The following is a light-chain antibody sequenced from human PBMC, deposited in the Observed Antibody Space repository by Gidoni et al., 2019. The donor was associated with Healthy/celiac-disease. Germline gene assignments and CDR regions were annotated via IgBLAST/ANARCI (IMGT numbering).Light chain of an antibody. Sequence: QSALTQPAPVSGSPGRSITISCPGTSSDVGGYNYVSWYQQHPGKAPKLMIYEVSNRPSGVSNRFSGSKSGNTASLTISGLQAEDEADYYCSSYTSSSTLVFGGGTQLTVL. J-gene: IGLJ2*01. CDR3: SSYTSSSTLV. V-gene: IGLV2-14*01. CDR1: SSDVGGYNY. CDR2: EVS.